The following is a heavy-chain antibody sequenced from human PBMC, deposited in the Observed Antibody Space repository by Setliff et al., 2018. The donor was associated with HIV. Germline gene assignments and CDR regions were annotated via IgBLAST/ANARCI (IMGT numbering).Heavy chain of an antibody. J-gene: IGHJ4*02. CDR3: ARVSDDTYYNFWSGYSDAYYFDY. D-gene: IGHD3-3*01. CDR2: INYSGST. Sequence: PAETLSLTCTVSGGSISSYYLSWIRQPPGKGLEWIGYINYSGSTNYNPSLKNRVTISVDTSKNQFSLKLSSVTAADTAVYYCARVSDDTYYNFWSGYSDAYYFDYWGQGTLVTVSS. V-gene: IGHV4-59*01. CDR1: GGSISSYY.